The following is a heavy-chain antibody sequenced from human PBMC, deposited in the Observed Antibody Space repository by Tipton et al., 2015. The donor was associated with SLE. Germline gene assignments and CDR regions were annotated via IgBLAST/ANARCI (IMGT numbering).Heavy chain of an antibody. J-gene: IGHJ4*02. Sequence: TLSLTCAVYGGSFSGYYWSWIRQPPGKGLEWIGEINHSGSTNYNPSLKSRVTISVDTSKNQFSLKLSSVTAADTAVYYCASKLEIYPDYWGQGTLVTVSS. CDR1: GGSFSGYY. CDR2: INHSGST. D-gene: IGHD1-1*01. CDR3: ASKLEIYPDY. V-gene: IGHV4-34*01.